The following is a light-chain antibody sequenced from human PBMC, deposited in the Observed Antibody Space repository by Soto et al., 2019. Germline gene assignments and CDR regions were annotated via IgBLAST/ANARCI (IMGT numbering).Light chain of an antibody. V-gene: IGKV1-39*01. CDR2: DAS. Sequence: DIQMTQSPSSLSASVGDRVTITCRASQSISNYLNWYQQKPGKAPNLLIYDASSLLSGVPSRFSGSGSGTDFTLTISSLQPEDFSIYYCQQSDRTPYTFGQGTKLEIK. J-gene: IGKJ2*01. CDR3: QQSDRTPYT. CDR1: QSISNY.